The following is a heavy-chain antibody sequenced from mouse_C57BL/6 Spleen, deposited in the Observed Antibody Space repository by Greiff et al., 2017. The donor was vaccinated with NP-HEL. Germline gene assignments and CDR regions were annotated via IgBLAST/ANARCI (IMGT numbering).Heavy chain of an antibody. CDR1: GYSITSGYY. J-gene: IGHJ2*01. V-gene: IGHV3-6*01. CDR3: ASFYDYHFDY. Sequence: DVQLRESGPGLVKPSQSLSLTCSVTGYSITSGYYWNWIRQFPGNKLEWMGYISYDGSNNYNPSLKNRISITRDTSKNQFFLKLNSVTTEDTATYYCASFYDYHFDYWGQGTTLTVSS. CDR2: ISYDGSN. D-gene: IGHD2-4*01.